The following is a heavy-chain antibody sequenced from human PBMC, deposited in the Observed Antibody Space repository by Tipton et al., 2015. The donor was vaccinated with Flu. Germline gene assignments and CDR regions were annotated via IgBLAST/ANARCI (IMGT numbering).Heavy chain of an antibody. J-gene: IGHJ4*02. V-gene: IGHV1-18*01. D-gene: IGHD6-25*01. CDR1: GYTFTSYG. Sequence: QMQLVQSGAEVKKPGASVKVSCKASGYTFTSYGISWVRQAPGQGLEWMGWISAYNGNTNYAQKLQGRDTMTTDTSTSTAYMELRSLRTDGTAVYYCARDEQRLFTNDYWGQGTLVTVSS. CDR3: ARDEQRLFTNDY. CDR2: ISAYNGNT.